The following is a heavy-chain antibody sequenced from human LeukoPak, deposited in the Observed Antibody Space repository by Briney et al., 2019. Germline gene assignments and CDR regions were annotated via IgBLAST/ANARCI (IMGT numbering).Heavy chain of an antibody. D-gene: IGHD5-24*01. CDR1: GFTFSSYN. CDR3: ARGGWLPLARASDI. Sequence: GGSLRLSCATSGFTFSSYNMNWVRQAPGKGLEWVSYISSGSSTIYYADSVKGRFTISRDNAKNSLYLQMNSLRAEDTAVYYCARGGWLPLARASDIWGQGTMVTVSS. J-gene: IGHJ3*02. V-gene: IGHV3-48*01. CDR2: ISSGSSTI.